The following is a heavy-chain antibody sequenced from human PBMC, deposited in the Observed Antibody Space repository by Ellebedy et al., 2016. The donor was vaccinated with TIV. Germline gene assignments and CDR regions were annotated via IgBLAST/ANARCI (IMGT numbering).Heavy chain of an antibody. Sequence: GESLKISXAASEFTFSDYVMHWVRQAPGTGLEWVALVWFDGSSEFYADSVKGRFTISRDNSENTMSLQMNSLRAEDTAVYYCARRGRGTVGFDNWGQGTLVTVSS. CDR2: VWFDGSSE. CDR1: EFTFSDYV. D-gene: IGHD1-7*01. J-gene: IGHJ4*02. V-gene: IGHV3-33*01. CDR3: ARRGRGTVGFDN.